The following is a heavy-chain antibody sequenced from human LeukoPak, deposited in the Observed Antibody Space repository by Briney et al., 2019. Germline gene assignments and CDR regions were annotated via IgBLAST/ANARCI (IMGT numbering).Heavy chain of an antibody. Sequence: PGGSLRLSCAASGFTFSSYAMHWVRQAPGKGLEWVAVISYDGSNKYYADSVKGRFTISRDNSKNTLYLQMNSLRAEDTAVYYCARDLFRGSSLDFDIWGQGTMVTVSS. CDR3: ARDLFRGSSLDFDI. CDR1: GFTFSSYA. V-gene: IGHV3-30-3*01. CDR2: ISYDGSNK. D-gene: IGHD6-13*01. J-gene: IGHJ3*02.